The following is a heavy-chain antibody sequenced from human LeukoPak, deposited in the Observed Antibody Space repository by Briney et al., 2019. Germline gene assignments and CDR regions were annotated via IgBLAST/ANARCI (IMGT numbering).Heavy chain of an antibody. D-gene: IGHD5-12*01. CDR2: ISSGTTYM. Sequence: GGSLRLSCAASGFTFSDYTMNWVRQAPGKGLQWVSSISSGTTYMYYTDSVKGRFTISRDNAKNSLYLQINSLRVEDTAVYYCARGSGYSGYDSASTKNFDYWGQGTLLTVSS. CDR3: ARGSGYSGYDSASTKNFDY. V-gene: IGHV3-21*01. J-gene: IGHJ4*02. CDR1: GFTFSDYT.